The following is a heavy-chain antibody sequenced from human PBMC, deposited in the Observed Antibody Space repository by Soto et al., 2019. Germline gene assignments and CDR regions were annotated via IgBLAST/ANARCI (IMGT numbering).Heavy chain of an antibody. CDR2: IIPIFGTA. Sequence: SVKVSCKAPGGTFSSYAISWVRQAPGQGLEWMGGIIPIFGTANYAQKFQGRVTITADESTSTAYMELSSLRSEDTAVYYCARDRGAYYYDSSGPRPENWFDPWGQGTLVTVSS. CDR3: ARDRGAYYYDSSGPRPENWFDP. V-gene: IGHV1-69*13. D-gene: IGHD3-22*01. CDR1: GGTFSSYA. J-gene: IGHJ5*02.